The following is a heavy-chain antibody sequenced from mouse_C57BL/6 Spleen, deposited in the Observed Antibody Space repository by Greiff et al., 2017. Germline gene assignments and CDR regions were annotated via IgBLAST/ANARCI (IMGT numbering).Heavy chain of an antibody. D-gene: IGHD1-1*01. CDR2: IDPEDGDT. CDR3: TRITTVNYFDY. J-gene: IGHJ2*01. Sequence: VQLQQSGAGLVRPGASVRLSCTASGFNINDYYMRLVKQRPEQGLEWIGRIDPEDGDTEYAPKFQGKVTITADTSSNTAYLQLSSLTSEDTAVYYCTRITTVNYFDYWGQGTTLTVSS. CDR1: GFNINDYY. V-gene: IGHV14-1*01.